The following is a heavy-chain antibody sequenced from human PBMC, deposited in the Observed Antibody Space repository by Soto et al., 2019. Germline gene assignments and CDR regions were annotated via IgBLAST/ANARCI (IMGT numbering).Heavy chain of an antibody. CDR1: GLTFRSYW. CDR2: INTDGSVA. V-gene: IGHV3-74*03. Sequence: PGGSLRLSCAASGLTFRSYWMHWVRQAPGKGLVWVSRINTDGSVAMYVDSVKGRFTISRDNAKNTLYLHMNSLRAEDTAVYYCARDRYSYYDFWSGSLPYYYYGMDVWGQGTTVTVSS. D-gene: IGHD3-3*01. J-gene: IGHJ6*02. CDR3: ARDRYSYYDFWSGSLPYYYYGMDV.